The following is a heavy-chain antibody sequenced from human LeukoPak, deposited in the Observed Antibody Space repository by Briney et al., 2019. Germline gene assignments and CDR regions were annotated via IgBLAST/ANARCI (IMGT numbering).Heavy chain of an antibody. V-gene: IGHV1-69*13. Sequence: SVKVSCKASGGTFKNYAISWVRQATGQGREWMGGILPIFGTTNYAQKFQARVTITADVSTSTAYMEMSSLRSDDTAVYYCVSVSCSGTCYSLIGTFDIWGQGTMVTVSS. CDR3: VSVSCSGTCYSLIGTFDI. D-gene: IGHD2-15*01. CDR1: GGTFKNYA. J-gene: IGHJ3*02. CDR2: ILPIFGTT.